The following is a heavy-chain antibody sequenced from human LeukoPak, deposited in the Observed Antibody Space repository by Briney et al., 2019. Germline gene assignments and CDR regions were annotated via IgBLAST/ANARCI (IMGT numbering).Heavy chain of an antibody. CDR3: ARHAVAGTGYYFDY. D-gene: IGHD6-19*01. CDR1: GGSISSYY. CDR2: IYYSGST. J-gene: IGHJ4*02. Sequence: SETLSLTCTVSGGSISSYYWSWIRQPPGKGLEWVGYIYYSGSTNYNPSLKSRVTISVDTSKNQFSLKLSSVTAADTAVYYCARHAVAGTGYYFDYWGQGTLVTVSS. V-gene: IGHV4-59*08.